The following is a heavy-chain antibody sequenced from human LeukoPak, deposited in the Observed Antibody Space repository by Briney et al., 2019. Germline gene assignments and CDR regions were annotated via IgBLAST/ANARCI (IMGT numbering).Heavy chain of an antibody. J-gene: IGHJ4*02. CDR2: ISGSGGST. Sequence: GGSLRLSCAASGFTFSSYAMSWVRQAPGRGLEWVSAISGSGGSTYYADSVKGRFTISRDNSKNTLYLQMNSLRAGDTAVYYCARDLGSYYFDYWGQGTLVTVSS. CDR1: GFTFSSYA. CDR3: ARDLGSYYFDY. D-gene: IGHD1-26*01. V-gene: IGHV3-23*01.